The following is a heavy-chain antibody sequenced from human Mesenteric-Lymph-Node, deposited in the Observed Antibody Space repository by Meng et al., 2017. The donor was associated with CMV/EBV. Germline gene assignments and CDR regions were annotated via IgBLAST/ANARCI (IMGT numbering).Heavy chain of an antibody. J-gene: IGHJ6*02. Sequence: SETLSLTFAVYGGSFSGYYWSWIRQPPGKGLEWIGEINHSGSTNYNPSLKSRVTISVDTSKNQFSLKLSSVTAADTAVYYCARVNLNYYYYVMDVWGQGTTVTV. CDR2: INHSGST. V-gene: IGHV4-34*01. CDR1: GGSFSGYY. CDR3: ARVNLNYYYYVMDV.